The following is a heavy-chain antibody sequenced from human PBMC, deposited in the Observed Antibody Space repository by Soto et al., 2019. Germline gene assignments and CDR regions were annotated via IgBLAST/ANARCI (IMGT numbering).Heavy chain of an antibody. CDR3: ATYHSDYDFWSGYYGPNAFDI. V-gene: IGHV1-18*01. D-gene: IGHD3-3*01. Sequence: GASVKVSCKASGYTFTSYGFSWVRQAPGQGLEWMGWISASNGNTNYAQKLQGRVTMTTDTSTGTAYMELRSLRSDDTATYYCATYHSDYDFWSGYYGPNAFDIWGQGTMVTVSS. J-gene: IGHJ3*02. CDR2: ISASNGNT. CDR1: GYTFTSYG.